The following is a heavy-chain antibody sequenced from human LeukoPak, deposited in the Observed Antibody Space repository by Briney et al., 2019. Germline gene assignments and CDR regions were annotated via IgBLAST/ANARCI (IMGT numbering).Heavy chain of an antibody. CDR3: ARDWEGYCVGTTCPAFDY. J-gene: IGHJ4*02. CDR1: GGTFNNYA. V-gene: IGHV1-69*04. D-gene: IGHD2-2*01. Sequence: ASVKVSCKTSGGTFNNYAICWVRQASGQGLEWMGRIIPVLGIPTYAQKFQGRVTINADKSTSTAYMELSSLRSDDTAVYFCARDWEGYCVGTTCPAFDYWGQGTLVTVSS. CDR2: IIPVLGIP.